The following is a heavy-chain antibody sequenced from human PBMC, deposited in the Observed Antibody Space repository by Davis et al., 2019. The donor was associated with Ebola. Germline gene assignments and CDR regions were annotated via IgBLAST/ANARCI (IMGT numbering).Heavy chain of an antibody. CDR3: ARAGRYYYDRSGYYTPTGFDY. V-gene: IGHV4-4*07. CDR1: GGSISSYY. J-gene: IGHJ4*02. D-gene: IGHD3-22*01. Sequence: SETLSLTCTVSGGSISSYYWSWIRQPAGKGLEWIGRIYTSGSTNYNPSLKSRVTMSVDTSKNQFSLKLSSVTAADTAVYYCARAGRYYYDRSGYYTPTGFDYWGQGTLVTVSS. CDR2: IYTSGST.